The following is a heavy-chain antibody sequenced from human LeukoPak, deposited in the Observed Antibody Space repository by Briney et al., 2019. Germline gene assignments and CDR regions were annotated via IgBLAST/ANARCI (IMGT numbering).Heavy chain of an antibody. CDR1: GVTFSSYA. J-gene: IGHJ4*02. CDR2: ISGSGGST. D-gene: IGHD4/OR15-4a*01. CDR3: AKDITAGLSGYYFDY. V-gene: IGHV3-23*01. Sequence: GGSVRLSCAASGVTFSSYAMSWVRQAPGKGLEWVSVISGSGGSTYYADSVKGRFTISRDNSKNTLYLQMNSLRAEDTAVYYCAKDITAGLSGYYFDYWGQGTLVTVSS.